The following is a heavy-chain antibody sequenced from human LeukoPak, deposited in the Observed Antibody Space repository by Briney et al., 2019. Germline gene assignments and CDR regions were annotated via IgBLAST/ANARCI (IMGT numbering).Heavy chain of an antibody. V-gene: IGHV3-21*01. Sequence: GGSLRLSCAASGFTFSSYSMNWVRQAPGKGLEWVSSISSSSSYIYYADSVKGRLTISRDNAKNSLYLQMNSLRAEDTAVYYCATEHSSSWYCFDYWGQGTLVTVSS. D-gene: IGHD6-13*01. CDR1: GFTFSSYS. CDR3: ATEHSSSWYCFDY. J-gene: IGHJ4*02. CDR2: ISSSSSYI.